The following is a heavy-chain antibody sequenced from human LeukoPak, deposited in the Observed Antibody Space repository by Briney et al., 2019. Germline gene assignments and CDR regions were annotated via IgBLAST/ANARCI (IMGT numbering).Heavy chain of an antibody. CDR3: ARHKGSPYYDFWSGLKGTFEY. CDR2: VFQSRTT. V-gene: IGHV4-31*01. J-gene: IGHJ4*02. CDR1: GGPTSSGGYY. Sequence: SQPLSLTGTVTGGPTSSGGYYWSWIRQHPGKGLGRIGAVFQSRTTYYNPSLKSQITISVDTSKNQFSLKLSSVLAADTDVYYCARHKGSPYYDFWSGLKGTFEYWGQGTLVT. D-gene: IGHD3-3*01.